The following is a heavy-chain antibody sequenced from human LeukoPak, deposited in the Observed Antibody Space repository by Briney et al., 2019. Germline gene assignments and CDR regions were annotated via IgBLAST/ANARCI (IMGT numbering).Heavy chain of an antibody. CDR2: IYYGGST. J-gene: IGHJ4*02. V-gene: IGHV4-39*07. CDR1: GFTFSNHNM. D-gene: IGHD6-13*01. Sequence: GSLRLSCAASGFTFSNHNMDWVRQAPGKGLEWIGSIYYGGSTYYNPSLKSRVTISVDTSKNQFSLKLSSVTAADTAVYYCARDGAGGGSWYGFDYWGQGTLVTVSS. CDR3: ARDGAGGGSWYGFDY.